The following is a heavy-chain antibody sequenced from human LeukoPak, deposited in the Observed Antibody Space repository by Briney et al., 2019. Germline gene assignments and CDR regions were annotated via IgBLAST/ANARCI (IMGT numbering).Heavy chain of an antibody. CDR2: IIPIFGTA. V-gene: IGHV1-69*13. D-gene: IGHD3-16*01. Sequence: ASVTVSCKASGGTFSSYAISWVRQAPGHGLEWMGGIIPIFGTANYAQKFQGRVTITADESTSTAYMELSSLRSEDTAVYYCARVPRLGGPANGMDVWGQGTTVTVSS. CDR3: ARVPRLGGPANGMDV. J-gene: IGHJ6*02. CDR1: GGTFSSYA.